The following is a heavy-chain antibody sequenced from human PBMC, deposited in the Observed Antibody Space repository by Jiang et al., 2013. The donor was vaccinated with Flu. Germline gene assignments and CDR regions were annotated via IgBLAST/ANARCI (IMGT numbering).Heavy chain of an antibody. J-gene: IGHJ4*02. V-gene: IGHV5-51*03. CDR3: ASHDPIRYSGSPLHFDY. CDR2: IYPGDSDT. D-gene: IGHD1-26*01. CDR1: GYSFTSYW. Sequence: GAEVKKPGESLKISCKGSGYSFTSYWIGWVRQMPGKGLEWMGIIYPGDSDTRYSPSFQGQVTISADKSISTAYLQWSSLKASDTAMYYCASHDPIRYSGSPLHFDYWGQGTLVTVSS.